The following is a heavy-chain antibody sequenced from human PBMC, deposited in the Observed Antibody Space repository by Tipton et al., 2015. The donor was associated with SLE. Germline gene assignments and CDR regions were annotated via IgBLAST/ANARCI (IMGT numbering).Heavy chain of an antibody. Sequence: TLSLTCAVSGYSISSGYYWGWIRQPPGKGLEWIGSIYGSGNSYYNPSLRSRVTTSVDTSKNQFSLKLASVTAADTAVYYCASLLWYSSGSFEDWGQGTLVTVSS. D-gene: IGHD6-19*01. CDR1: GYSISSGYY. CDR3: ASLLWYSSGSFED. J-gene: IGHJ4*02. V-gene: IGHV4-38-2*01. CDR2: IYGSGNS.